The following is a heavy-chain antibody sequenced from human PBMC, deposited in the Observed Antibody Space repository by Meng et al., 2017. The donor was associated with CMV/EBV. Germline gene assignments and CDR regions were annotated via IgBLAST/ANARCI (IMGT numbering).Heavy chain of an antibody. J-gene: IGHJ4*02. CDR2: ISSSGSTI. CDR1: GFTFRSYE. Sequence: GGSLRLSCAASGFTFRSYEMNWVRQAPGKGLEWVSYISSSGSTIYYADSVKGRFTISRDNAKNSLYLQMNSLRAEDTAVYYCAREDGGGASPFDYWGQGTLVTVSS. CDR3: AREDGGGASPFDY. D-gene: IGHD3-10*01. V-gene: IGHV3-48*03.